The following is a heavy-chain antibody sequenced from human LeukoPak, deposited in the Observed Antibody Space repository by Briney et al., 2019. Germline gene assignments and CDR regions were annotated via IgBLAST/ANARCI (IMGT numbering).Heavy chain of an antibody. CDR2: ISYDGSNK. Sequence: GGSLRLSCAASGFTFSSYGMHWVRQAPGKGLEWVAVISYDGSNKYYADSVKGRFTISRDNSKNTLYLQMNSLRAEDTAVYYCARGEKGQPLLPFDYWGQGTLVTVSS. CDR3: ARGEKGQPLLPFDY. CDR1: GFTFSSYG. V-gene: IGHV3-30*03. D-gene: IGHD1-26*01. J-gene: IGHJ4*02.